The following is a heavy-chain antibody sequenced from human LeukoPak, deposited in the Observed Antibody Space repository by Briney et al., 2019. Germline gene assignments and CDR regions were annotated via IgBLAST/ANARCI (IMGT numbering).Heavy chain of an antibody. CDR1: GGSISGYY. V-gene: IGHV4-59*01. CDR3: ARGTTYYYGSGSSGLDP. CDR2: IYNSGNT. D-gene: IGHD3-10*01. Sequence: PSETLSLTCTVSGGSISGYYWSWIRQPPGKGLEWIGYIYNSGNTNYNPSLKSRVTMSVDTSKNQFSLKLSSVTAADTAVYYCARGTTYYYGSGSSGLDPWGQGTLVTVSS. J-gene: IGHJ5*02.